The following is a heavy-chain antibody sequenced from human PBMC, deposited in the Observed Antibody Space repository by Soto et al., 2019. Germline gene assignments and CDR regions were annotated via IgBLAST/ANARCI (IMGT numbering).Heavy chain of an antibody. Sequence: SETLSLTCTVSGGSISSYYWSWIRQPPGKGLEWIGYIYYSGSTNYNPSLKSRVTISVDTSKNQFSLKLSSVTAADTAVYYCARVQSGLLWFGEWGPFDYWGQGTLVTVSS. J-gene: IGHJ4*02. CDR3: ARVQSGLLWFGEWGPFDY. D-gene: IGHD3-10*01. CDR2: IYYSGST. V-gene: IGHV4-59*01. CDR1: GGSISSYY.